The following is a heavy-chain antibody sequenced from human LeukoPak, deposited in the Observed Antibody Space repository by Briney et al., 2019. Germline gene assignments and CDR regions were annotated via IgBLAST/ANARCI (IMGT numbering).Heavy chain of an antibody. Sequence: GGSLRLSCAASGFTFSDYWIHWVRQAPGKGLVWVSRINTDGSITNYADSVKGRFSISRDNAKNTLYLQMNSLRAEDTAVYYCVRDLGGRSGHWGQGTLVTVSS. J-gene: IGHJ4*02. V-gene: IGHV3-74*01. D-gene: IGHD1-26*01. CDR3: VRDLGGRSGH. CDR2: INTDGSIT. CDR1: GFTFSDYW.